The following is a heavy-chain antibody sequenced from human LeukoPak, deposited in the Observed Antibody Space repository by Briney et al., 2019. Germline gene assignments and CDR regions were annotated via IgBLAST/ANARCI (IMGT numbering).Heavy chain of an antibody. J-gene: IGHJ4*02. D-gene: IGHD2/OR15-2a*01. CDR3: ARILNY. V-gene: IGHV3-48*02. Sequence: GGSLRLSCAASGFTFNTYDMNWVRQAPGRGLEWVSYISSNSGITNYADSVKGRFTIYRDNAKKSLYLQMNSLRDEDAAVYYCARILNYWGQGTLVTVSS. CDR1: GFTFNTYD. CDR2: ISSNSGIT.